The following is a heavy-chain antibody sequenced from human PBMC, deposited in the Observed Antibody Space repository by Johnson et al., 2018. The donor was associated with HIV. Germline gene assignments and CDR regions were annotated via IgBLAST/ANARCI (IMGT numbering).Heavy chain of an antibody. CDR2: IKSKTDGGTI. CDR1: GFTFSNAW. CDR3: SRHGGAPYSSSWYPLFGAFDI. D-gene: IGHD6-13*01. J-gene: IGHJ3*02. Sequence: VQLVESGGGLVQPGGSLRLSCAASGFTFSNAWMSWVRQAPGKGLEWVGRIKSKTDGGTIDYAAPVKGRFTISRDDSKTTLYVQMNSLKTEDTAVYYCSRHGGAPYSSSWYPLFGAFDIWGQGTTVTVSS. V-gene: IGHV3-15*01.